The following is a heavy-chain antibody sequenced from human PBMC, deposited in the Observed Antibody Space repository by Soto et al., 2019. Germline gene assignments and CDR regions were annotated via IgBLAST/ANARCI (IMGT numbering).Heavy chain of an antibody. Sequence: QITLKESGPTLVKPTQTLTLTCTFSGFSLSTSGVGVGWIRQPPGKALEWLALIYWDDDKRYSPTLKSTHATTKETXXNXLXPTLTNMDPVDTATYYCAPRQSAYCSGGSCYNWFDPWGQGTLVTVSS. D-gene: IGHD2-15*01. J-gene: IGHJ5*02. CDR2: IYWDDDK. CDR3: APRQSAYCSGGSCYNWFDP. V-gene: IGHV2-5*02. CDR1: GFSLSTSGVG.